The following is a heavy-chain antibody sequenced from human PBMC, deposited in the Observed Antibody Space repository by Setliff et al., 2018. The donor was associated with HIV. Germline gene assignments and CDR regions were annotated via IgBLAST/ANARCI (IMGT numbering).Heavy chain of an antibody. V-gene: IGHV3-30*14. Sequence: GGSLRLSCAASGFTFNSFALHWVFQAPGKGLEWVAVTSYDGTYNFYADSVKGRFTISRDKSKNTLYLQMNSLKAEDTAVYYCARAYNVYDYRFDSSGYDYWGQGTLVTVSS. CDR3: ARAYNVYDYRFDSSGYDY. D-gene: IGHD3-22*01. J-gene: IGHJ4*02. CDR2: TSYDGTYN. CDR1: GFTFNSFA.